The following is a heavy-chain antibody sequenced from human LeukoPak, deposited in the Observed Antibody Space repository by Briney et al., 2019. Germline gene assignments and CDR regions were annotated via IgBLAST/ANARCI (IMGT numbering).Heavy chain of an antibody. Sequence: GGSLRLSCAASEFTFSDYWMHWVRQAPGKGLVWVSRINNDGSSTTYADSVKGRFTISRDNAKKSLYLQMNSLRAEDTAVYYCARGPVSSSGFFDYWGQGTLVTVSS. V-gene: IGHV3-74*01. D-gene: IGHD3-22*01. CDR1: EFTFSDYW. CDR3: ARGPVSSSGFFDY. J-gene: IGHJ4*02. CDR2: INNDGSST.